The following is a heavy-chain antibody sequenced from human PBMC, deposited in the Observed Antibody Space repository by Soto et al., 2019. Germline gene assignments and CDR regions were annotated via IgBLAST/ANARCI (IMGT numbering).Heavy chain of an antibody. D-gene: IGHD3-10*01. Sequence: PSETLSLTCTVSGGSISMSSYYWCWIRQPPGKGLEWIGSIYYSGSTYYNPSLKSRVTISVDTSKNQFSLKLSSVTAADTAVYYCARQPATTYGSAGPPDVWGQGTTVTVSS. V-gene: IGHV4-39*01. CDR1: GGSISMSSYY. CDR3: ARQPATTYGSAGPPDV. J-gene: IGHJ6*02. CDR2: IYYSGST.